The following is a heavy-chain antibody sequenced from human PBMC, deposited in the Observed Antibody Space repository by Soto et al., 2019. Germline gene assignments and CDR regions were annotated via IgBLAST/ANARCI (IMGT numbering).Heavy chain of an antibody. D-gene: IGHD1-1*01. J-gene: IGHJ6*02. CDR2: IWYDGSNK. CDR1: GGTVSSYG. CDR3: VREVPAPIDSYYGMDV. Sequence: GGSLRRSGAGCGGTVSSYGRQWDRQTPGKGLEWVAVIWYDGSNKYYADSVKGRFTISRDNSKNTLYLQMNSLTAEDTAVYYCVREVPAPIDSYYGMDVWGQGTTVTVSS. V-gene: IGHV3-33*01.